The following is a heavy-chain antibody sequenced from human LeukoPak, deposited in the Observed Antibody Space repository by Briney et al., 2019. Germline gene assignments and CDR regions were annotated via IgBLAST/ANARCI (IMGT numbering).Heavy chain of an antibody. D-gene: IGHD4-17*01. J-gene: IGHJ4*02. CDR1: GFTFSSYG. CDR2: ISGSGGSI. Sequence: GGSLRLSCAASGFTFSSYGMHWVRQAPGKGLEWVSTISGSGGSIYYADSVKGRFTISRDNSKNTLYLQMNSLRAEDTALYYCAKVKTAVTTHFDYWGQGTLVTVSS. V-gene: IGHV3-23*01. CDR3: AKVKTAVTTHFDY.